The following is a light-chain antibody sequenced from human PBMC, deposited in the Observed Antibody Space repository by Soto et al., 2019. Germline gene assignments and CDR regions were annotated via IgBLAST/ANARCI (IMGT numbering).Light chain of an antibody. CDR1: QSISNR. CDR2: DAS. V-gene: IGKV1-5*01. Sequence: GDGVTITCRASQSISNRLAWYQQRPGKAPKYLIYDASTLDSGAPSRFSGSGSGTQFTLTITSLQPDDFATYYCQHYNSYSPWTFGQGTKVDIK. CDR3: QHYNSYSPWT. J-gene: IGKJ1*01.